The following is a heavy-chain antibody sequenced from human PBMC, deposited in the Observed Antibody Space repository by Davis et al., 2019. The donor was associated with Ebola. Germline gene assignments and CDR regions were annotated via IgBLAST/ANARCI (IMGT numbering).Heavy chain of an antibody. Sequence: GESLKISCAASGFTFSSYSMNWVRQAPGKGLEWVSSISSSSSYIYYADSVKGRFTISRDNAKNSLYLQMNSLRAEDTAVYYCARDLGTVYGSGSYNYYYGMDVWGQGTTVTVSS. CDR2: ISSSSSYI. D-gene: IGHD3-10*01. V-gene: IGHV3-21*01. CDR1: GFTFSSYS. J-gene: IGHJ6*02. CDR3: ARDLGTVYGSGSYNYYYGMDV.